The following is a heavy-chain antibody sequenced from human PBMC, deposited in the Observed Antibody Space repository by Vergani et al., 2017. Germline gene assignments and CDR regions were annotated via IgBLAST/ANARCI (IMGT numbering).Heavy chain of an antibody. V-gene: IGHV3-23*01. CDR1: RFTFSSYA. CDR3: AKDQDVDIVATGLFDY. J-gene: IGHJ4*02. Sequence: EVQLLESGGGLVQPGGSLRLSCAASRFTFSSYAMSWVRQAPGKGLEWVSAISGSGGSTYYADSVKGRFTISRDNSKNTLYLQMNSLRAEDTAVYYCAKDQDVDIVATGLFDYWGQGTLVTVSS. D-gene: IGHD5-12*01. CDR2: ISGSGGST.